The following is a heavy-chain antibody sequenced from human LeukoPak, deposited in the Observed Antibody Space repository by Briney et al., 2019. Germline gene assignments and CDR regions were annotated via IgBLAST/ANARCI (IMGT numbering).Heavy chain of an antibody. V-gene: IGHV1-69*05. D-gene: IGHD5-18*01. CDR2: IIPIFGTA. CDR1: GGTFSSYA. J-gene: IGHJ6*03. Sequence: GASVKVSCKASGGTFSSYAISWVRQAPGQGLEWMGGIIPIFGTANYAQKFQGRVTITTDESTSTAYMELSSLRSEDTAVYYCARGTAMVTFYYMDVWAKGPRSPSP. CDR3: ARGTAMVTFYYMDV.